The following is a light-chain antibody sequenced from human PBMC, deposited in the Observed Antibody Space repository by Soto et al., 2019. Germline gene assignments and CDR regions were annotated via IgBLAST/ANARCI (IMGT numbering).Light chain of an antibody. CDR2: EVS. CDR1: SSDVGGYNY. CDR3: SSDAGNDKYV. J-gene: IGLJ1*01. Sequence: QSVLTQPPSASGSPVQSVTISCTGTSSDVGGYNYVSWYQHHPGKAPKLMIYEVSKRPSGVPDRFSGSKSGNTASLTVSGLQADDEADYYCSSDAGNDKYVFGSGTKVTVL. V-gene: IGLV2-8*01.